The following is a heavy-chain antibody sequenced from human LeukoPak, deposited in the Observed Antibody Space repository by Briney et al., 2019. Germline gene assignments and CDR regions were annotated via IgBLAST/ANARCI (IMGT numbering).Heavy chain of an antibody. CDR3: ATRVGAAALAYYYGMDV. D-gene: IGHD6-13*01. J-gene: IGHJ6*02. V-gene: IGHV3-48*04. Sequence: GGSLRLSCAASGFTFSSYSMNWVRQAPGKGLEWVSYISSSGSTIYYADSVKGRFTISRDNAKNSLYLQMNSLRAEDTAVYYCATRVGAAALAYYYGMDVWGQGTTVTVSS. CDR2: ISSSGSTI. CDR1: GFTFSSYS.